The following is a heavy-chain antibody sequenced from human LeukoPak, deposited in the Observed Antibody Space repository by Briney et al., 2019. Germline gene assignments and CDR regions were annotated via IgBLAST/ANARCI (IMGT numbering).Heavy chain of an antibody. CDR1: GYTFTDYY. V-gene: IGHV1-69-2*01. Sequence: ASVKVSYKVSGYTFTDYYMHWVQQAPGKGLEWMGLVDPEDGETIYAEKFQGRVTITADTSTDTAYMELSSLRSEDTAVYYCATSLTTVVCDYWGQGTLVTVSS. CDR2: VDPEDGET. D-gene: IGHD4-17*01. J-gene: IGHJ4*02. CDR3: ATSLTTVVCDY.